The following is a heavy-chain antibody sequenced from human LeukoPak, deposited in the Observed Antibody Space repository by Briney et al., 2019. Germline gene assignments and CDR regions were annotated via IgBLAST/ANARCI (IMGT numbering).Heavy chain of an antibody. J-gene: IGHJ4*02. CDR2: IYHSGST. CDR1: GYSISSGYY. Sequence: SETVSLTCAVSGYSISSGYYWGWIRQPPGKGLGWIGSIYHSGSTYYNPSLKSRVTISGDTSKNQFSLKLSSAPAADTAVYYSARRAYGSGSYYNDYGGQPSLVTVSS. CDR3: ARRAYGSGSYYNDY. D-gene: IGHD3-10*01. V-gene: IGHV4-38-2*01.